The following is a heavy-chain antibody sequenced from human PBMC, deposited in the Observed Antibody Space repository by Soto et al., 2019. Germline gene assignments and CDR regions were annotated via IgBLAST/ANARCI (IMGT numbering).Heavy chain of an antibody. V-gene: IGHV4-59*01. J-gene: IGHJ4*02. CDR1: GGSISSYY. CDR3: ARTPSGYYFDY. CDR2: ISYSGST. D-gene: IGHD6-25*01. Sequence: SETLSLTCTVSGGSISSYYWSWIRQPPGKGLEWIGYISYSGSTNYNPSLKSRVTISVDTSKNHFSLKLSSMTAADTAVYYCARTPSGYYFDYWGQGTLVTVS.